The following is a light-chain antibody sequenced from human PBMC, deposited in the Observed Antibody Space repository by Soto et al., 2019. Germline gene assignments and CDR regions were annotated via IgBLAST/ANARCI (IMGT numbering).Light chain of an antibody. Sequence: QSALTQPASVSGSPGQSITISCTGTSSDVGGYNYVSWYQQHPGNAPKLMIYDVSNRPSGVSNRFSGSKSGNTASLTISGLPAEDEADYYCSAYASSITLVFGGGTKLTVL. CDR3: SAYASSITLV. J-gene: IGLJ3*02. V-gene: IGLV2-14*03. CDR1: SSDVGGYNY. CDR2: DVS.